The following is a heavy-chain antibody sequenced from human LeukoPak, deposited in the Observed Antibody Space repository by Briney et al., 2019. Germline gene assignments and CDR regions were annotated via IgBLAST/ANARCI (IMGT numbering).Heavy chain of an antibody. J-gene: IGHJ4*02. CDR1: GGSFSGYY. CDR3: ARNGRRITIFGVVKFFDY. Sequence: SETLSLTCAVYGGSFSGYYWSWIRQPPGKGLEWIGEINHSGSTNYNPSLKSRVTISVDTSKNQFSLKLSSVTAADTAVYYCARNGRRITIFGVVKFFDYWGQGTLVTVSS. CDR2: INHSGST. V-gene: IGHV4-34*01. D-gene: IGHD3-3*01.